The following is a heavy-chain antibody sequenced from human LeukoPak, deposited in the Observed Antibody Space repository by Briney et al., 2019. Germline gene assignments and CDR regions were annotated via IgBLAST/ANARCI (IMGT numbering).Heavy chain of an antibody. CDR3: STLTSRGLSDS. D-gene: IGHD1-20*01. J-gene: IGHJ4*02. CDR1: GFTFANAW. V-gene: IGHV3-15*07. Sequence: GGSLRLSCAASGFTFANAWMNWVRQAPGKGLEWVGRIKSKADGETIDYAAPVKGRFTFSRDDSKNMLYLQMNSLKSEDTAVYYCSTLTSRGLSDSWGQGTLVTVSS. CDR2: IKSKADGETI.